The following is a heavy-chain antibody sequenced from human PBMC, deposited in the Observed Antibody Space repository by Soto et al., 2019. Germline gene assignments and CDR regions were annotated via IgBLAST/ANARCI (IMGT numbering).Heavy chain of an antibody. Sequence: QVQLQESGPGLVKPSETLSLTCTVSGGSISSYYWSWIRQPPGKGLEWIGYIYYSGSTNYNPSLXSXAXLXXDTPKDQSSLKLSSVTAADTAVYYCARRYGSCFDYWGQGTLVTVSS. V-gene: IGHV4-59*08. J-gene: IGHJ4*02. CDR2: IYYSGST. CDR3: ARRYGSCFDY. CDR1: GGSISSYY. D-gene: IGHD5-18*01.